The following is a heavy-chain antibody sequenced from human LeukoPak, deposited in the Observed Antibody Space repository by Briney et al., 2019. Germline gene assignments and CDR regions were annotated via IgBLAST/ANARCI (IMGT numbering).Heavy chain of an antibody. CDR1: GYTFTGYY. D-gene: IGHD2-15*01. CDR3: AREDCSGGSCYSESGWFDP. CDR2: VNPNSGGT. Sequence: ASVKVSCKASGYTFTGYYVHWVRQAPGQGLEWMGRVNPNSGGTNYAQKFQGRVTMTRDTSISTAYMELSRLRSDDTAVYYCAREDCSGGSCYSESGWFDPWGQGTLVTVSS. J-gene: IGHJ5*02. V-gene: IGHV1-2*06.